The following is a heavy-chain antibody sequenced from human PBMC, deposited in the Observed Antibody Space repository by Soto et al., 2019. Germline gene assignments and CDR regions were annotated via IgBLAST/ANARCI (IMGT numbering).Heavy chain of an antibody. CDR2: ISSSSSTI. J-gene: IGHJ6*03. D-gene: IGHD3-16*01. V-gene: IGHV3-48*01. CDR1: GFTFSSYS. CDR3: ARDNGVTFGGVRDYYYYYMDV. Sequence: GGSLRLSCAASGFTFSSYSMNWVRQAPGKGLEWVSYISSSSSTIYYADSVKGRFTISRDNAKNSLYLQMNSLRAEDTAVYYCARDNGVTFGGVRDYYYYYMDVWGKGTTVTVSS.